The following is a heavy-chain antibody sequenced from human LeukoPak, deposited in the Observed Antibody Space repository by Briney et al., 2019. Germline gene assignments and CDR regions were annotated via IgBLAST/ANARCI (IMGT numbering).Heavy chain of an antibody. V-gene: IGHV4-39*07. CDR3: ARVTRYMIEDYFYY. J-gene: IGHJ4*02. CDR1: GGSISSSSYY. CDR2: IYYSGST. Sequence: SETLSLTCTDSGGSISSSSYYWGWIRQPPGKGLEWIGSIYYSGSTYYNPSLKSRVTISVDTSKNQFSLRLSSVTAADTAVYYCARVTRYMIEDYFYYWGQGTLVTVSS. D-gene: IGHD3-22*01.